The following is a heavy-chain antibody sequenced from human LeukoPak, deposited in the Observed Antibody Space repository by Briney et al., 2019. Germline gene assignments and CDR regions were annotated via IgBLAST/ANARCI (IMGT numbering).Heavy chain of an antibody. D-gene: IGHD3-22*01. J-gene: IGHJ3*02. CDR1: GFTFSSYA. CDR3: AKIMYYYDSSGYPHDAFDI. CDR2: ISNSGGST. Sequence: GGSLRLSCAASGFTFSSYAMSWVRQAPGKGLEWVSSISNSGGSTYYADSVKGRFTISRDNSKITLYLQMNGLRAEDTAVYYCAKIMYYYDSSGYPHDAFDIWGQGTMVTVSS. V-gene: IGHV3-23*01.